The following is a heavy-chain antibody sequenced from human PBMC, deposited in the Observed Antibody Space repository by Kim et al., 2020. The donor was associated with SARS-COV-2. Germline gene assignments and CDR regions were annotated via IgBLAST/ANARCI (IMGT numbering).Heavy chain of an antibody. CDR2: INHSGST. V-gene: IGHV4-34*01. Sequence: SETLSLTCAVYGGSFSGYYWSWIRQPPGKGLEWIGEINHSGSTNYNPSLKSRVTISVDTSKNQFSLKLSSVTAADTAVYYCARRRSGSYLLFDYWGQGTLVTVSS. D-gene: IGHD3-10*01. J-gene: IGHJ4*02. CDR3: ARRRSGSYLLFDY. CDR1: GGSFSGYY.